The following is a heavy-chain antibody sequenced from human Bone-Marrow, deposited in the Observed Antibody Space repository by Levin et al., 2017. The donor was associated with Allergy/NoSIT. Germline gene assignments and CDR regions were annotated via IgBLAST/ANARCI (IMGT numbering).Heavy chain of an antibody. D-gene: IGHD4-11*01. V-gene: IGHV3-11*01. Sequence: PGGSLRLSCAASGFTFSDHYMTWIRQRPGKGLEWVSYISSSGFSIHYADSVKGRVPISRDNAKKSMYLEMNSLGGEDSDVYYCARSSKSGFYYGLDVWGQGTTVTVFS. CDR2: ISSSGFSI. J-gene: IGHJ6*02. CDR3: ARSSKSGFYYGLDV. CDR1: GFTFSDHY.